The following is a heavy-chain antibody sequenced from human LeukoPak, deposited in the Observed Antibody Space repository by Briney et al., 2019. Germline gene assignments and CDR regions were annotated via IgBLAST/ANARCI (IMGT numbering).Heavy chain of an antibody. CDR3: ARDNSVGDIAWWFDP. CDR2: INPSGSST. CDR1: GYSFTSHY. D-gene: IGHD3-16*02. J-gene: IGHJ5*02. V-gene: IGHV1-46*01. Sequence: ASVKVSCKASGYSFTSHYMHWARQAPGQGLEWMGLINPSGSSTLYAQKFQGRVTMTRDMSTTTDYMELSSLRYEDTAVYYCARDNSVGDIAWWFDPWGQGTLVTVSS.